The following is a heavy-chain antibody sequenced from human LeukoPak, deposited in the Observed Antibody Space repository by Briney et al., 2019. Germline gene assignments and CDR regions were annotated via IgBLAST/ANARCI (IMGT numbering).Heavy chain of an antibody. Sequence: ASVKVSCKASGYTFTSYYMHWVRQAPGQGLEWMGIINPSGGSTSYAQKFQGRVAMTRDMSTSTVYMELSSLRSEDTAVYYCARGSTYDSSGYYYSYFDYWGQGTLVTVSS. CDR2: INPSGGST. CDR1: GYTFTSYY. V-gene: IGHV1-46*01. J-gene: IGHJ4*02. D-gene: IGHD3-22*01. CDR3: ARGSTYDSSGYYYSYFDY.